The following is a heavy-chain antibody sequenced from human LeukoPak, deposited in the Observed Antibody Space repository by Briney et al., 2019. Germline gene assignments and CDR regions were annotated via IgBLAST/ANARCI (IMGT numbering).Heavy chain of an antibody. CDR2: IWYDGSNK. Sequence: AGGSLRLSCAASGFTFSSYGMHWVRQAPGKGLEWVAVIWYDGSNKYYADSVKGRFTISRDNSKNTLYLQMNSLRAEDTAVYYCARDQRRWLVRFRVGVDYWGQGTLVTVSS. CDR1: GFTFSSYG. V-gene: IGHV3-33*01. J-gene: IGHJ4*02. D-gene: IGHD6-19*01. CDR3: ARDQRRWLVRFRVGVDY.